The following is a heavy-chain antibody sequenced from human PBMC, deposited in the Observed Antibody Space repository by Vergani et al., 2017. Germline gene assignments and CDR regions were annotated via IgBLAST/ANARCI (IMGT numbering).Heavy chain of an antibody. D-gene: IGHD3-10*01. CDR2: IIPIFGTA. CDR3: ARGQKGGSTMVRGGRSPGWFDA. V-gene: IGHV1-69*01. CDR1: GGTFSSYA. J-gene: IGHJ5*02. Sequence: QVQLVQSGAEVKKPGSSVKVSCKASGGTFSSYAISWVRQAPGQGLEWMGGIIPIFGTANYAQKFQGRVTITADESTRTAYMALSSLRSEDTAVYYCARGQKGGSTMVRGGRSPGWFDAGGEGSLVTVSS.